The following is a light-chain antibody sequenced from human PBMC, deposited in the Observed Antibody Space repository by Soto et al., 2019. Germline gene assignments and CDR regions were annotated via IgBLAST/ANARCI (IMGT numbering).Light chain of an antibody. CDR2: GAS. CDR3: QQYGSSP. Sequence: EIVLTQSPGILSLSPGERATLSCRASQSVSSTYLIWYQQKPGQAPRLLIYGASSRATGVPDRFSGGGSGTDFTLTISRLEPEDFAVYYCQQYGSSPFGGGTKVDIK. CDR1: QSVSSTY. V-gene: IGKV3-20*01. J-gene: IGKJ4*01.